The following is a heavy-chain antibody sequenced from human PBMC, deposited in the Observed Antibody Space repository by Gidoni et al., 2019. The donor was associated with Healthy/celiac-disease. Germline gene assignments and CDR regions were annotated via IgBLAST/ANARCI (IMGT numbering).Heavy chain of an antibody. CDR3: ARDAKGVGATSFPSYYYYGMDV. D-gene: IGHD1-26*01. CDR2: ISSSSSYI. Sequence: EVQLVESGGGLVKPGGSLRLSCAASGFTFSSYSMNWVRQAPGKGLEWVSSISSSSSYIYYADSVKGRFTISRENAKNSLYLQMNSLRAEDTAVYYCARDAKGVGATSFPSYYYYGMDVWGQGNXVTVS. J-gene: IGHJ6*02. V-gene: IGHV3-21*01. CDR1: GFTFSSYS.